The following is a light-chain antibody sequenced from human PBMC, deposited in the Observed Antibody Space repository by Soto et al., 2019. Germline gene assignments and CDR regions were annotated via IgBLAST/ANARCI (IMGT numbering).Light chain of an antibody. V-gene: IGKV3-20*01. CDR1: QSVTANY. J-gene: IGKJ4*01. Sequence: VLTQSPGTLSLSPGDRATLSCRARQSVTANYFAWYQQKPGQAPRLLIYGASSRATDIPDRFSGSGSGTDLNLTITRVEPEDFAVYFCQQYGSSPLTFGGGTKVEIK. CDR2: GAS. CDR3: QQYGSSPLT.